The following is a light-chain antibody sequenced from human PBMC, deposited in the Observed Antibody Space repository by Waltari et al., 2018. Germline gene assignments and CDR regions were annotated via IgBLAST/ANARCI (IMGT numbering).Light chain of an antibody. J-gene: IGKJ1*01. CDR3: QHYVRLPAT. CDR1: QSVSRS. Sequence: IVLTQSPVNRSLSPGERATLSCRASQSVSRSLAWYQQKPGQAPKLLIYGASTRATGIPDRFTGSGSGTDFSRTISSLEPEDFAIYFCQHYVRLPATFGQGTKVEIK. CDR2: GAS. V-gene: IGKV3-20*01.